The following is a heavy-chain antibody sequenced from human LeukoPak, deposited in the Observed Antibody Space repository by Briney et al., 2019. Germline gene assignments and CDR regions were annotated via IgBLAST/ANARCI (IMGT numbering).Heavy chain of an antibody. CDR2: ISSSSSTK. D-gene: IGHD5-24*01. V-gene: IGHV3-48*02. J-gene: IGHJ6*02. CDR1: GFTFSSYS. Sequence: GGSLRLSCAASGFTFSSYSMNWVRQAPGKGLEWVSYISSSSSTKYYADSVKGRFTISRDNAKNSLYLQMNSLRDEDTAVYYCARALRREDYYYYGMDVWGQGTTVTVSS. CDR3: ARALRREDYYYYGMDV.